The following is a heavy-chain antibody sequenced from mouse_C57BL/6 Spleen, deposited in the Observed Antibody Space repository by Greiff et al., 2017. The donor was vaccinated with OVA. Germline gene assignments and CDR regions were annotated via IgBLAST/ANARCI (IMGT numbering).Heavy chain of an antibody. CDR3: ARQDYYGSSVDY. V-gene: IGHV5-17*01. Sequence: EVKLQESGGGLVKPGGSLKLSCAASGFTFSDYGMHWVRQAPEKGLEWVAYISSGSSTIYYADTVKGRFTISRDNAKNTLFLQMTSLRSEDTAMYYCARQDYYGSSVDYWGQGTTLTVSS. J-gene: IGHJ2*01. D-gene: IGHD1-1*01. CDR1: GFTFSDYG. CDR2: ISSGSSTI.